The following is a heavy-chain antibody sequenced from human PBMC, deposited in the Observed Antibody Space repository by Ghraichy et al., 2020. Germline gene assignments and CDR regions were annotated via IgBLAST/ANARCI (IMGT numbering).Heavy chain of an antibody. CDR3: VKDRGSSGWFSDY. J-gene: IGHJ4*02. Sequence: GGSLRLSCSASGFTFSSYAMHWVRQAPGKGLEYVSAINNNGGTTYYADSVKGRFTISRDNSKNKLYLQMSSLGAEDTAVYYCVKDRGSSGWFSDYCGQGTLVTVSS. D-gene: IGHD6-19*01. CDR2: INNNGGTT. V-gene: IGHV3-64D*06. CDR1: GFTFSSYA.